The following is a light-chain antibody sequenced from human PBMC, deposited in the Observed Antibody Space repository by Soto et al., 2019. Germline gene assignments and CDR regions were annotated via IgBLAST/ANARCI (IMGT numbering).Light chain of an antibody. CDR2: VTSDGSH. J-gene: IGLJ2*01. CDR3: QTWGTGIVV. V-gene: IGLV4-69*01. Sequence: QSVLTQSPSASASLGASVKLTCTLSSGHSSSAIAWHQQQPEKGPRFLMKVTSDGSHTKGDGIPDRFSGSTSGAERYLTISSLQSEDEADYYCQTWGTGIVVFGGGTKLTVL. CDR1: SGHSSSA.